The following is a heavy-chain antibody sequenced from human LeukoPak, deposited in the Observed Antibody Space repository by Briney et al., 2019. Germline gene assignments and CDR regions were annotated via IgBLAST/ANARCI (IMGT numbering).Heavy chain of an antibody. J-gene: IGHJ6*03. CDR2: IYYSGST. CDR1: GGSISDYY. Sequence: SETLSLTCTISGGSISDYYWSWIRQPPGKGLEWIGYIYYSGSTYYNPSLKSRVTISVDTSKNQFSLKLSSVTAADTAVYYCAGRYYYYMDVWGKGTTVTVSS. V-gene: IGHV4-59*04. CDR3: AGRYYYYMDV.